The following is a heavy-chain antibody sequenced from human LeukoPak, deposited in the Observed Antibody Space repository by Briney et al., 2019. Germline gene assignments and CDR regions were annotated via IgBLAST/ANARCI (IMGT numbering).Heavy chain of an antibody. D-gene: IGHD3-16*01. J-gene: IGHJ4*02. CDR3: AKEIPKWLFRRGEYTVSKGYFDY. CDR2: ISGSGGNI. V-gene: IGHV3-23*01. CDR1: GFNFSSYG. Sequence: GGTLRLSCAASGFNFSSYGMSWVRQAPGKGLEWVSAISGSGGNIYYVDSVKGRFTISRDNSKNTLYLQMNSLRAEDTVVYYCAKEIPKWLFRRGEYTVSKGYFDYSGQGNPVTVSS.